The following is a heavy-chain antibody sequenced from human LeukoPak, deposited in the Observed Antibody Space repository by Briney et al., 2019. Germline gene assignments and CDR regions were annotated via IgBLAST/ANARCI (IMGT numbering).Heavy chain of an antibody. CDR3: TKAYGPGPYYFDY. J-gene: IGHJ4*02. CDR1: GFTVSSNY. Sequence: PGGSLRLSCAASGFTVSSNYMSWVRQAPGKGLEWVSVIYSGGSTYYADSVKGRFTISRDNSKNTLYLQMNSLRDEDTAVYYCTKAYGPGPYYFDYWGQGALVTVSS. V-gene: IGHV3-53*01. D-gene: IGHD3-10*01. CDR2: IYSGGST.